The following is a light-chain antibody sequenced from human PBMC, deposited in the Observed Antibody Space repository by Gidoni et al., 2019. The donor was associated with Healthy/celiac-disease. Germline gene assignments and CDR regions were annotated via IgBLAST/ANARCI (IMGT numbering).Light chain of an antibody. CDR1: QSVSSSY. V-gene: IGKV3-20*01. CDR2: GAS. Sequence: EIVLTQSPGTLSLSPGERATLSCRASQSVSSSYLAWYQQKPGQAPRLLIDGASSRATGIPDRFSGSGSGTDFTLTSSRLEPEDFAVDYCQQYGSSPPYTFGQGTKLEIK. J-gene: IGKJ2*01. CDR3: QQYGSSPPYT.